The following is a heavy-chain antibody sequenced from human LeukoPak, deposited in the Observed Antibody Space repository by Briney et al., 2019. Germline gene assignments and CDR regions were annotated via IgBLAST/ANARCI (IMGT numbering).Heavy chain of an antibody. CDR3: AELGITMIGGV. Sequence: GGSLRLSCAASGFTFSSYEMIWVRQAPGKGLEWVSYISSSGSTIYYADSVKGRFTISRDNAKNSLYLQMNSLRAEDTAVYYCAELGITMIGGVWGKGTTVTISS. D-gene: IGHD3-10*02. CDR2: ISSSGSTI. J-gene: IGHJ6*04. V-gene: IGHV3-48*03. CDR1: GFTFSSYE.